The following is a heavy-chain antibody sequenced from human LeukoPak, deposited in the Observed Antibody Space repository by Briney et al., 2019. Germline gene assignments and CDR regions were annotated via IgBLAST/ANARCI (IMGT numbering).Heavy chain of an antibody. Sequence: ASVKVSCKASGYTFTGYYMHWVRQAPGQGLEWMGCINPNSGGTNYAQKFQGRVTMTRDTSISTAYMELSRLRSDDTAVYYCARDTYSSGWYDSSWFDPWGQGTLVTVSS. D-gene: IGHD6-19*01. CDR3: ARDTYSSGWYDSSWFDP. CDR2: INPNSGGT. J-gene: IGHJ5*02. CDR1: GYTFTGYY. V-gene: IGHV1-2*02.